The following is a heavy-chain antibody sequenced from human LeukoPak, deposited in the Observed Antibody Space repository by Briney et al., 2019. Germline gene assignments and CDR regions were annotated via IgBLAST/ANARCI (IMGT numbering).Heavy chain of an antibody. J-gene: IGHJ3*02. CDR3: AREDGYYDSSGYYNAFDI. CDR2: IWYDGSNK. Sequence: GGSLRLSCAASGFTFSSYGMHWVRQAPGKGLEWVAVIWYDGSNKYYADSVKGRFTISRDNSKSTLYLQMNSLRAEDTAVYYCAREDGYYDSSGYYNAFDIWGQGTMVTVSS. D-gene: IGHD3-22*01. CDR1: GFTFSSYG. V-gene: IGHV3-33*01.